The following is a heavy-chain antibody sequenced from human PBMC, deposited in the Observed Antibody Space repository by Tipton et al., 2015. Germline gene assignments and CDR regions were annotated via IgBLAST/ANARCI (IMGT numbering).Heavy chain of an antibody. D-gene: IGHD5-24*01. Sequence: TLSLTCTVSGGAITSDGFYWSWISQHPGKGLEWIGYIFYTGSTYYNPSLKSRATLSVDTSKNQFSLKLSSVTAADTAVYYCARDGYNSNYFDYWGQGTLVTVSS. V-gene: IGHV4-31*03. CDR2: IFYTGST. CDR1: GGAITSDGFY. CDR3: ARDGYNSNYFDY. J-gene: IGHJ4*02.